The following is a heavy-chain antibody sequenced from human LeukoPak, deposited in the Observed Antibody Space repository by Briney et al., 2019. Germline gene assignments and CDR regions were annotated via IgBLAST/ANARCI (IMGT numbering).Heavy chain of an antibody. CDR2: IKTDGSST. D-gene: IGHD3-22*01. Sequence: PGGSLRLSCAASGFTFRSYWMHWVRQAPGKGLVWVSRIKTDGSSTSYADSVKGRFTISRDNAKNTLYLQMNTLRAEDTAVYFCARESYSSGSYYFDYWGRGTLVTVSS. J-gene: IGHJ4*02. CDR1: GFTFRSYW. CDR3: ARESYSSGSYYFDY. V-gene: IGHV3-74*01.